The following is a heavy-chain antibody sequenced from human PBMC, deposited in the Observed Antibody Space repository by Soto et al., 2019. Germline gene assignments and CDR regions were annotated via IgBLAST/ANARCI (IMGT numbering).Heavy chain of an antibody. Sequence: QVQLQQWGAGLLKPSETLSLTCAVYGGSFSGYYWSWIRQPPGKGLEWIGEINHSGSTNYNPSLTTRVTISVDTSKNQFSLKLSSVTAADTAVYYCARGGDSSGRDAFDIWGQGTMVTVSS. D-gene: IGHD6-19*01. CDR1: GGSFSGYY. V-gene: IGHV4-34*01. CDR3: ARGGDSSGRDAFDI. J-gene: IGHJ3*02. CDR2: INHSGST.